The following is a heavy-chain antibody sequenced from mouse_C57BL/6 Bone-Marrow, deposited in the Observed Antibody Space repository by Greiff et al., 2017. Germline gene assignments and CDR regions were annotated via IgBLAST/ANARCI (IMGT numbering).Heavy chain of an antibody. Sequence: EVQVVESGPGLVKPSQSLSLTCSVTGYSITSGYYWNWIRQFPGKKLEWMGYISYDGSNNYNPSLKNRISITRDTSKNQFFLKLNSVTTADTATYYCARAGLGPAWFAYWGQGTLVTVSA. CDR2: ISYDGSN. CDR1: GYSITSGYY. D-gene: IGHD4-1*01. V-gene: IGHV3-6*01. J-gene: IGHJ3*01. CDR3: ARAGLGPAWFAY.